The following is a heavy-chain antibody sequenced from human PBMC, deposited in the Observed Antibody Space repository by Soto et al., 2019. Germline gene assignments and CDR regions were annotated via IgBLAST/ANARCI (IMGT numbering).Heavy chain of an antibody. Sequence: QLQLQESGPGLVKPSETLSLTCTVSGGSISSSSYYWGWIRQPPGKGLEWIGNIYYSGSTSYNPSLKSRVNISADTSKNQFALKLSSVTAADTAVYYCARHWGRKVFDYWGQGTLVTVAS. D-gene: IGHD3-16*01. CDR3: ARHWGRKVFDY. J-gene: IGHJ4*02. CDR1: GGSISSSSYY. V-gene: IGHV4-39*01. CDR2: IYYSGST.